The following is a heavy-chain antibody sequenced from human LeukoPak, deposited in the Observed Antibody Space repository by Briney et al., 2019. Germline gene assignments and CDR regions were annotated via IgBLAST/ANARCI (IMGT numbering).Heavy chain of an antibody. Sequence: PSQTLSLTCAVSGGYISSGGYSWSWIRQPPGKGLEWIGYIYHSGSTYYNPSLKSRVTISVDRSKNQFSLKLSSVTAADTAVYYCARDSSGSYYLPDAFDIWGQGTMVTVSS. J-gene: IGHJ3*02. CDR1: GGYISSGGYS. CDR2: IYHSGST. V-gene: IGHV4-30-2*01. CDR3: ARDSSGSYYLPDAFDI. D-gene: IGHD1-26*01.